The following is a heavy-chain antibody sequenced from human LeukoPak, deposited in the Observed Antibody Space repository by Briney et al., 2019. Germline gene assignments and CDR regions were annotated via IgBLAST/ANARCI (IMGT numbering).Heavy chain of an antibody. V-gene: IGHV3-66*04. J-gene: IGHJ4*02. CDR3: ARQRGSGCLDY. Sequence: TGGSLRLPCAASGFTVSSNYMSWVRQAPGKGLEWVSFIYYNGSTYYADSVKGRFTISRDNSKNTLYLQMNSLRAEDTAVYYCARQRGSGCLDYWGQGTLVTVSS. D-gene: IGHD6-19*01. CDR1: GFTVSSNY. CDR2: IYYNGST.